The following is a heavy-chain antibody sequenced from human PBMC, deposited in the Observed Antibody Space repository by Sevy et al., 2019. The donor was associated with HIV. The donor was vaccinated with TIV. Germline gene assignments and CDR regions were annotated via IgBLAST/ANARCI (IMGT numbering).Heavy chain of an antibody. J-gene: IGHJ2*01. V-gene: IGHV3-30*18. D-gene: IGHD2-2*01. CDR2: ISYDGSNQ. CDR3: AKDRGGPREYCISTSCYGGNLYFDL. CDR1: GFTFSSYG. Sequence: GGSLRLSCAASGFTFSSYGMHWVRQAPGKGLEWVAVISYDGSNQYHAHSVKGRFTISRDNSKNTLYLQMNSLRAEDTAVYYCAKDRGGPREYCISTSCYGGNLYFDLWGRGTLVTVSS.